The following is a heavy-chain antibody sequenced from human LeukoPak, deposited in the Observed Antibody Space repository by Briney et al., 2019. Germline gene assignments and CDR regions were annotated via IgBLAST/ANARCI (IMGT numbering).Heavy chain of an antibody. Sequence: GGSLRLSCAASGFAISGYNMNLVRQAPGKGLEWVSFISRSSTTIYHADSVKGRFTISRDNVKDSLYLQMNSLRAEDTAAYYCAREPSMSFYYDSSGHAFDIWGPGTMVTVSS. J-gene: IGHJ3*02. CDR2: ISRSSTTI. V-gene: IGHV3-48*01. D-gene: IGHD3-22*01. CDR3: AREPSMSFYYDSSGHAFDI. CDR1: GFAISGYN.